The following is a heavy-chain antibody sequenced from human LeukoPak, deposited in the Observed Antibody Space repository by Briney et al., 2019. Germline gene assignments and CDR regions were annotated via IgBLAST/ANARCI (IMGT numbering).Heavy chain of an antibody. CDR2: IYYSGST. J-gene: IGHJ4*02. Sequence: SETLSLTCAVSGGSISSGGYSWSWIRQPPGKGLEWIGSIYYSGSTYYNPSLKSRVTISVATSKNQFSLNLNSVTAADTAVYYCARLSSSWILDYWGQGTLVTVSS. V-gene: IGHV4-39*01. CDR3: ARLSSSWILDY. CDR1: GGSISSGGYS. D-gene: IGHD6-13*01.